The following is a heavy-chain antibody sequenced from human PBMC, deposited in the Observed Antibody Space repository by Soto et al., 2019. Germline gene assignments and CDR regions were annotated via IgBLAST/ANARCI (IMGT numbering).Heavy chain of an antibody. CDR3: ARNPVVPAANSYYYYYYYMDV. V-gene: IGHV4-34*01. CDR2: INHSGST. J-gene: IGHJ6*03. Sequence: SETLSLTCAVYGGSFSGYYWSWIRQPPGKGLEWIGEINHSGSTNYNPSLKSRVTISVETSKNQFSLKLSSVTAADTAVYYCARNPVVPAANSYYYYYYYMDVWGKGTTVTVSS. CDR1: GGSFSGYY. D-gene: IGHD2-2*01.